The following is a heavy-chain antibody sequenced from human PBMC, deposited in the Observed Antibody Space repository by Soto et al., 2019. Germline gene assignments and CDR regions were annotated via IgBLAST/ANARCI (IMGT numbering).Heavy chain of an antibody. J-gene: IGHJ4*02. Sequence: SETLSLTCTVSGGSLNYYYWSWIRQPPGKGLEWIGYVFSSGSTNYNPSLKSRVTISIDTSKNHFSLKLSSVTAADTAVYYCARQDDILTGVDYWGQGTLVTAPQ. CDR2: VFSSGST. CDR3: ARQDDILTGVDY. D-gene: IGHD3-9*01. CDR1: GGSLNYYY. V-gene: IGHV4-59*08.